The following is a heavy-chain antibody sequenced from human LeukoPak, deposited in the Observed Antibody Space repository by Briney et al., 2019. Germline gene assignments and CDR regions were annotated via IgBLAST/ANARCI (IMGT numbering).Heavy chain of an antibody. D-gene: IGHD3-10*01. V-gene: IGHV3-30*18. CDR1: GFTFSSYG. Sequence: GGSLRLSCAASGFTFSSYGMHWVRQAPGKGLEWVAVISYDGSNKYYADSVKGRFTISRDNSKNTLYLQMNSLRAEDTAVYYCAKDGPMVRGVPPGPFDCWGQGTLVTVSS. J-gene: IGHJ4*02. CDR3: AKDGPMVRGVPPGPFDC. CDR2: ISYDGSNK.